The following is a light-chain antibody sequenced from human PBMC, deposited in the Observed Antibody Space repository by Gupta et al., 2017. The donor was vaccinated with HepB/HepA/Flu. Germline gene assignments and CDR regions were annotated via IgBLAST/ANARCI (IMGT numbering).Light chain of an antibody. CDR3: NSRDSSGNHLV. J-gene: IGLJ2*01. CDR1: SLRSYF. V-gene: IGLV3-19*01. Sequence: SSDLTQDPAVSVALGQAVRITCQGDSLRSYFASWYQQKPGQAPVLVIYGKDNRPSGIPDRFSGSSSGITASLTITGAQAEDEADYYCNSRDSSGNHLVFGGGTKLTVL. CDR2: GKD.